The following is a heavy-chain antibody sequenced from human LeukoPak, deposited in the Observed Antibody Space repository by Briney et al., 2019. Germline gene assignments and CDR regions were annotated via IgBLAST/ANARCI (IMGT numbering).Heavy chain of an antibody. CDR3: ARSYCTNGVCYHFDY. Sequence: GGSLRLSRAASGFTFSSYAMHWVRQAPGKGLEWVAVISYDGSNKYYADSVKGRFTISRDNSKNTLYLQMNSLRAEDTAVYYCARSYCTNGVCYHFDYWGQGTLVTVSS. CDR1: GFTFSSYA. D-gene: IGHD2-8*01. J-gene: IGHJ4*02. CDR2: ISYDGSNK. V-gene: IGHV3-30-3*01.